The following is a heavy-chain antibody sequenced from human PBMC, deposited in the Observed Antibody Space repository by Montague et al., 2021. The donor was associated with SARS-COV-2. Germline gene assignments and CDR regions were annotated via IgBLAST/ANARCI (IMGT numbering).Heavy chain of an antibody. CDR3: ARDRGGGLGGVITAYYFDY. J-gene: IGHJ4*02. CDR1: GGSVSSGSYY. D-gene: IGHD3-16*01. Sequence: SETLSLTCTVSGGSVSSGSYYWSWIRQPPGKGLEWIGYIYYSGSTNYNPSLKSRVTISADTSKNQFSLKLSSVTAADTAVYYCARDRGGGLGGVITAYYFDYWGQGTLVTVSS. CDR2: IYYSGST. V-gene: IGHV4-61*01.